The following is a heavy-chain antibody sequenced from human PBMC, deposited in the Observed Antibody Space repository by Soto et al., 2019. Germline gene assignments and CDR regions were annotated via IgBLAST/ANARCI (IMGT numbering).Heavy chain of an antibody. Sequence: SETLSLTCTVSGGSITNYYWSWVRQPPGKGLEYIGNVFSRGSTNYNPSFKSRVTISAGTSNNQFSLTLTSVTAADTAVYYCSRHRRPGSGIWYGVDSWGQGTLVT. CDR2: VFSRGST. J-gene: IGHJ4*02. V-gene: IGHV4-59*08. CDR1: GGSITNYY. D-gene: IGHD3-10*01. CDR3: SRHRRPGSGIWYGVDS.